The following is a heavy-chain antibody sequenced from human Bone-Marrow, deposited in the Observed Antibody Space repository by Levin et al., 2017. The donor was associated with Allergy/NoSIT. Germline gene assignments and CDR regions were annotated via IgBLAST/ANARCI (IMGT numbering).Heavy chain of an antibody. J-gene: IGHJ5*02. V-gene: IGHV6-1*01. D-gene: IGHD3-22*01. Sequence: SQTLSLTCAISGDSVSSNSAAWNWIRQSPSRGLEWLGRTYYRSKWYNDYAVSVKSRITINPDTSKNQFSLQLNSVTPEDTAVYYCAREGHDSSGYYPGGWFDPWGQGTLVTVSS. CDR1: GDSVSSNSAA. CDR3: AREGHDSSGYYPGGWFDP. CDR2: TYYRSKWYN.